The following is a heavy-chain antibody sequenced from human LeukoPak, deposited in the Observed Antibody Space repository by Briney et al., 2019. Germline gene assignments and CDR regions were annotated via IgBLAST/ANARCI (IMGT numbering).Heavy chain of an antibody. Sequence: SETLSLTCTVSGGSFSGYYWSWIRQPPGKGLEWIGEINHSGSTNYNPSLKSRVTISVDTSKNQFSLKLSSVTAADTAVYYCARHGGYCSSTSCRYYYYYMDVWGKGTTVTISS. J-gene: IGHJ6*03. CDR2: INHSGST. CDR1: GGSFSGYY. CDR3: ARHGGYCSSTSCRYYYYYMDV. V-gene: IGHV4-34*01. D-gene: IGHD2-2*01.